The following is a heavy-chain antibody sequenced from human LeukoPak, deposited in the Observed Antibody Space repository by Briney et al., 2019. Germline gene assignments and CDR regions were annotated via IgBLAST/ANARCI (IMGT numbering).Heavy chain of an antibody. CDR3: ARGSSGWYNRGHDAFDI. D-gene: IGHD6-19*01. V-gene: IGHV1-69*06. CDR2: IIPIFGTA. CDR1: GGTFSSYA. J-gene: IGHJ3*02. Sequence: SVKVSCKASGGTFSSYAISWVRQAPGQGLEWMGGIIPIFGTANYAQKFQGRVTITADKSTSTAYMELSSLRSEDTAVYYCARGSSGWYNRGHDAFDIWGQGTMVTVSS.